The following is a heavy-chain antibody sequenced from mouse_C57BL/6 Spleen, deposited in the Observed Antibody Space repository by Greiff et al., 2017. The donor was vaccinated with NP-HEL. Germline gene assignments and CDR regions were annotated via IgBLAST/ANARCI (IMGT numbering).Heavy chain of an antibody. CDR3: ARFDFHYYGSSYAMDY. CDR2: IDPSDSYT. V-gene: IGHV1-69*01. Sequence: VQLQQPGAELVMPGASVKLSCKASGYTFTSYWMHWVKQRPGQGLEWIGEIDPSDSYTNYNQKFKGKSTLTVDKSSSTAYMQLSSLTSEDSAVYYCARFDFHYYGSSYAMDYWGQGTSVTVSS. J-gene: IGHJ4*01. D-gene: IGHD1-1*01. CDR1: GYTFTSYW.